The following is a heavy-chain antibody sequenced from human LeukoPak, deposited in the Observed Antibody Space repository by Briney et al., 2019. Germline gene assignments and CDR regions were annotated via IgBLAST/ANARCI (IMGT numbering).Heavy chain of an antibody. CDR2: ITYDGGST. CDR3: ATERQKYFDY. V-gene: IGHV3-43*01. Sequence: PGGSLRLSCAASGFTLDDYTMHWVRRAPGKGLEWVSLITYDGGSTFYADSVKGRFTISRDNSKNSLSLQMNSLRSEDTALYYCATERQKYFDYWGQGSLVTVSS. CDR1: GFTLDDYT. J-gene: IGHJ4*02.